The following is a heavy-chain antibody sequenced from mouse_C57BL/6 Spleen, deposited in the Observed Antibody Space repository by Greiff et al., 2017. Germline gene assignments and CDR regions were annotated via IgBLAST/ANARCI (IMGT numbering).Heavy chain of an antibody. D-gene: IGHD4-1*01. CDR1: GYAFTNYL. Sequence: QVQLQQSGAELVRPGTSVKVSCKASGYAFTNYLIEWVKQRPGQGLEWIGVINPGSGGTNYNEKFKGKATLTADKSSSTAYMQLSSLTSEDSAVYFCARSRTGTGPYAMDYWGQGTSVTVSS. J-gene: IGHJ4*01. CDR2: INPGSGGT. CDR3: ARSRTGTGPYAMDY. V-gene: IGHV1-54*01.